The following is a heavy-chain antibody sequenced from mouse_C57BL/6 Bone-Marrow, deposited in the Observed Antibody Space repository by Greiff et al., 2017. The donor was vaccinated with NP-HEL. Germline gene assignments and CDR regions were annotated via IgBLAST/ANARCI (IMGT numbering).Heavy chain of an antibody. J-gene: IGHJ1*03. D-gene: IGHD1-1*01. CDR3: ARRENYYGSSLDWYFDV. Sequence: EVMLVESGGGLVKPGGSLKLSCAASGFTFSSYTMSWVRQTPEKRLEWVATISGGGGNTYYPDSVKGRFTISRDNAKNTLYLQMSSLRSEDTALYYCARRENYYGSSLDWYFDVWGTGTTVTVSS. CDR2: ISGGGGNT. V-gene: IGHV5-9*01. CDR1: GFTFSSYT.